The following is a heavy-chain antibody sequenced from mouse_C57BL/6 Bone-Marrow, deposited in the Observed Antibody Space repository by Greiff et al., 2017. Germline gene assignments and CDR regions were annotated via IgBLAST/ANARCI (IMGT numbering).Heavy chain of an antibody. Sequence: QVQLQQPGAELVMPGASVKLSCKASGYTFTSYWLHWVKQRPGQGLEWIGEIDPSDSYTNYNQKFKGKATLTVDKSSSTAYMQLSSLTSEDSAVYYCERRGNWDRNYIDYWGQGTTLTVSA. J-gene: IGHJ2*01. CDR3: ERRGNWDRNYIDY. V-gene: IGHV1-69*01. D-gene: IGHD4-1*01. CDR2: IDPSDSYT. CDR1: GYTFTSYW.